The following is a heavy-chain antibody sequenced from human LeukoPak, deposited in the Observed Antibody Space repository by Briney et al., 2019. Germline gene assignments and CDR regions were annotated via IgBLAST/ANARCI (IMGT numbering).Heavy chain of an antibody. V-gene: IGHV3-23*01. CDR2: FSVGGGTT. Sequence: GGSLRLSCAASGFTFSTYAMSWVRQAPGKGLEWVSAFSVGGGTTFYADSVKGRFTIPRDNSKNMLYLQMNSLRAEDTAVYYCARTPAYCGGDCYSTFDHWGQGTLVTVSS. CDR3: ARTPAYCGGDCYSTFDH. CDR1: GFTFSTYA. D-gene: IGHD2-21*02. J-gene: IGHJ4*02.